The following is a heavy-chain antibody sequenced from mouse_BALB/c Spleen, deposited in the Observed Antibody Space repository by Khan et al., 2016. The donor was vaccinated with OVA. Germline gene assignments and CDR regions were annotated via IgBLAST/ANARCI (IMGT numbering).Heavy chain of an antibody. CDR3: ARWRNSGFDY. Sequence: EVQLVESGGGLVQPGGSRKLSCAASGFTFSNFGMHWVRQAPEKGLEWVAYISSGSSTIFYADTVTGRFTIYRDNPKHTLFLQMTSLGSEDTAMYYCARWRNSGFDYWGQGTTLTVSS. D-gene: IGHD3-1*01. CDR1: GFTFSNFG. J-gene: IGHJ2*01. CDR2: ISSGSSTI. V-gene: IGHV5-17*02.